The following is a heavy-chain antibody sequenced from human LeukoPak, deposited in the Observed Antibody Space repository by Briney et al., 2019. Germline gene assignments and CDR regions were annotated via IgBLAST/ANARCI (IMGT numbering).Heavy chain of an antibody. CDR3: AKGEGNLEWFGELGTYMDV. D-gene: IGHD3-10*01. V-gene: IGHV3-30-3*01. J-gene: IGHJ6*03. CDR1: GFTFSSYA. Sequence: GGSLRLSCAASGFTFSSYAMHWVRQAPGKGLEWVAVISYDGSNKYYADSVKGRFTISRDNSKNTLYLQMNSLRAEDTAVYYCAKGEGNLEWFGELGTYMDVWGKGTTVTVSS. CDR2: ISYDGSNK.